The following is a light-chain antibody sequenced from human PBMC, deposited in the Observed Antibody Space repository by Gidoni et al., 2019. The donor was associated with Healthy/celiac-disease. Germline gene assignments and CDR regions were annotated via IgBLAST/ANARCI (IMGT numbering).Light chain of an antibody. J-gene: IGKJ1*01. CDR2: LGS. CDR3: MQALQTPRT. V-gene: IGKV2-28*01. CDR1: QSLLHSNGYNY. Sequence: DIVMTQSPLSLPVTPGEPASISCRSSQSLLHSNGYNYLDWYLQKPGQSPQLLIYLGSNRASGVPDRFSGSGSGTDFTLKISRVEVEDVGVYYCMQALQTPRTFXQXTKVEIK.